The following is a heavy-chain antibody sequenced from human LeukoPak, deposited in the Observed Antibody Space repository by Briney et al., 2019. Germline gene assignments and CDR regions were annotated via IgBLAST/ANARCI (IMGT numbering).Heavy chain of an antibody. J-gene: IGHJ4*02. CDR2: ISWNSGSI. V-gene: IGHV3-9*01. CDR3: ARGAAAEFLYYFDY. D-gene: IGHD6-13*01. Sequence: GRSLRLSCAASGFTFDDYAMHWVRQAPGKGLEWVSGISWNSGSIGYADSVKGRFTISRDNAKSSLYLQMNSLRAEDTALYYCARGAAAEFLYYFDYWGQGTLVTVSS. CDR1: GFTFDDYA.